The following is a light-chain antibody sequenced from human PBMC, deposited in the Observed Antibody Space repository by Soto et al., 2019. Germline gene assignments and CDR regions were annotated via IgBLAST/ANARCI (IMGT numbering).Light chain of an antibody. Sequence: DIQMTQSPCSLSESXGDRIAISFQASQNINNYLNWYQQKPGRAPKLLIYDASNLEAGVPSRFRGSGSGTDFPFTISRLQPEDIATYYCQQYENLPTFGQGTRLEIK. CDR1: QNINNY. CDR2: DAS. J-gene: IGKJ5*01. V-gene: IGKV1-33*01. CDR3: QQYENLPT.